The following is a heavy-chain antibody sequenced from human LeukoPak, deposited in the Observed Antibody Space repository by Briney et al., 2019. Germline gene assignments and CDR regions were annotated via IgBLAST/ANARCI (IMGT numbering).Heavy chain of an antibody. CDR1: GYTFTSYG. D-gene: IGHD3-22*01. V-gene: IGHV1-18*01. Sequence: GASVKVSCKASGYTFTSYGISWVRQAPGQGLEWMGWISAYNGNTNYAQKLQGRVTMTTDTSTSTAYMELRSLRSVDTAVYYCARDRYYYDSSGYFDAFDIWGQGTMVTVSS. CDR2: ISAYNGNT. CDR3: ARDRYYYDSSGYFDAFDI. J-gene: IGHJ3*02.